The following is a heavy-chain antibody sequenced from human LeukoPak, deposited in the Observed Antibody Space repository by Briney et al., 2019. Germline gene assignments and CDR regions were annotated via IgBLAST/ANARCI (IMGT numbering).Heavy chain of an antibody. CDR3: AREETVERSFDY. D-gene: IGHD1-1*01. J-gene: IGHJ4*02. V-gene: IGHV3-30*04. Sequence: GGSLRLSCAASGFTFSSYAMHWVRQAPGKGLEWVAVISYDGSNKYYADSVKGRFTISRDNSKNTLYLQMNSLRAEDTAVYYCAREETVERSFDYWGQGTLVTVSS. CDR1: GFTFSSYA. CDR2: ISYDGSNK.